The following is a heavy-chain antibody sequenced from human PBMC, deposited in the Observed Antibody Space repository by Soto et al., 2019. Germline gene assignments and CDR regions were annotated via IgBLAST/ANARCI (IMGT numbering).Heavy chain of an antibody. Sequence: SETLSLTCIVSGGSITSYHWSWIRQLPEKGLEWIAYTSYTGNTNYNPSFQSRVTISIDTSKNQLSLKMTSMTAADTAVYYCARTLRYCSSTSCSWYGMAVWGQGTTVTVSS. D-gene: IGHD2-2*01. J-gene: IGHJ6*02. CDR2: TSYTGNT. CDR3: ARTLRYCSSTSCSWYGMAV. CDR1: GGSITSYH. V-gene: IGHV4-59*01.